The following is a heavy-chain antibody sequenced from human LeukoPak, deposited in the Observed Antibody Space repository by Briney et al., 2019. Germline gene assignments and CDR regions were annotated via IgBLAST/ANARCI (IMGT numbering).Heavy chain of an antibody. CDR2: ISSSSSYI. V-gene: IGHV3-21*01. J-gene: IGHJ3*02. D-gene: IGHD5-24*01. Sequence: GGSLRLSCVGSGFSISNYWMSWVRQTPGKGLEWVSSISSSSSYIYYADSVKGRFTISRDNAKNSLYLQMNSLRAEDTAVYYCARKRRDGFIPDAFDIWGQGTMVTVSS. CDR3: ARKRRDGFIPDAFDI. CDR1: GFSISNYW.